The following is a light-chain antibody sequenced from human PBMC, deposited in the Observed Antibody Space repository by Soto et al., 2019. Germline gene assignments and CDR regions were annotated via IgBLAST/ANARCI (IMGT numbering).Light chain of an antibody. Sequence: EIVVSPSSTSPCFSPAGVATPSLRASQSVSSNLAWYQQKPGQAPRLLIFDASNRATGIPARFSGSGSATDFTLTISSLEPEDFAVYYCQHRSIWPVSFGQGTRLEIK. CDR2: DAS. V-gene: IGKV3-11*01. CDR1: QSVSSN. J-gene: IGKJ5*01. CDR3: QHRSIWPVS.